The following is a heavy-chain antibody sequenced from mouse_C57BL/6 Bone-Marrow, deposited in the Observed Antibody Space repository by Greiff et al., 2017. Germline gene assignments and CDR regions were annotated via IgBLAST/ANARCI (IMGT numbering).Heavy chain of an antibody. V-gene: IGHV1-19*01. CDR1: GYTFTDYY. Sequence: EVQLQQSGPVLVKPGASVKMSCKASGYTFTDYYMNWVKQSHGKSLEWIGVINPYNGGTSYNQKFKSKATLTVDKSSSTAFMEHSSLTSEESTVYYCTRRGAAYHYAMDYWGQGTSVTVSS. CDR2: INPYNGGT. D-gene: IGHD2-10*01. CDR3: TRRGAAYHYAMDY. J-gene: IGHJ4*01.